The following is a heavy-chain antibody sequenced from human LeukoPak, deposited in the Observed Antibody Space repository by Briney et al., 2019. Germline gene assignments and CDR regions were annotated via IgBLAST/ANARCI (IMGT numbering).Heavy chain of an antibody. V-gene: IGHV3-7*01. CDR2: IKQDGSEK. Sequence: PGGSLRLSCAASGFMFSSYWMTWVRQAPGKGLEWVADIKQDGSEKYYVDSVKGRFTISRDNAKNSLYLQMNSLRAEDTSVYYCAILAAKPGNDAFDIWGQGTMVTVSS. CDR3: AILAAKPGNDAFDI. D-gene: IGHD6-13*01. CDR1: GFMFSSYW. J-gene: IGHJ3*02.